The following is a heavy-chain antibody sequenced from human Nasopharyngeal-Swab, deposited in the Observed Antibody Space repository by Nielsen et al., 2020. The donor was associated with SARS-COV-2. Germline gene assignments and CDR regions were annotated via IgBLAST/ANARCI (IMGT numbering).Heavy chain of an antibody. Sequence: RQAPGKGLEWIGEINHSGSTNYNPSLKSRVTISVDTSKNQFSLKLSSVTAADTVVYYCAKYAHYDFLSGYHLGWFDPWGQGTLVTVSS. D-gene: IGHD3-3*01. CDR2: INHSGST. V-gene: IGHV4-34*01. J-gene: IGHJ5*02. CDR3: AKYAHYDFLSGYHLGWFDP.